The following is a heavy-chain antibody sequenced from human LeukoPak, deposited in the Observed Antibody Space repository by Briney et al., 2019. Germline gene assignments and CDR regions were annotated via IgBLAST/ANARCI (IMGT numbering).Heavy chain of an antibody. J-gene: IGHJ4*02. Sequence: GGSLRLSCAASGFTFSSYSMNWVRQAPGKGLEWVSSISSSSSYIYYADSVKGRFTISRDNAKNSLYLQMNSLRAEDTAVYYCARGGYSGYDYFVWFDYWAREPWSPSPQ. CDR2: ISSSSSYI. V-gene: IGHV3-21*01. D-gene: IGHD5-12*01. CDR3: ARGGYSGYDYFVWFDY. CDR1: GFTFSSYS.